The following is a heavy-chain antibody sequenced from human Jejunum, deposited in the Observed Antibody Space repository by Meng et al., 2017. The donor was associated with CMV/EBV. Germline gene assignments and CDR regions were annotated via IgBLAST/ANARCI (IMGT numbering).Heavy chain of an antibody. Sequence: SRFNMNWDRPAPGRGLELVSSISSRGSYIYYADSVKGRFTISRDNANDSLYLQMNSLRAQHTAVSYCAQQMPWNYYHRMALCGQGTTVTVSS. V-gene: IGHV3-21*01. CDR2: ISSRGSYI. CDR1: SRFN. J-gene: IGHJ6*02. CDR3: AQQMPWNYYHRMAL. D-gene: IGHD6-13*01.